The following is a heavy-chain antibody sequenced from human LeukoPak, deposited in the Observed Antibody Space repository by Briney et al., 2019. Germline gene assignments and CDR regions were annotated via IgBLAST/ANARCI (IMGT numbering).Heavy chain of an antibody. CDR3: AKDFRTIFDY. D-gene: IGHD4/OR15-4a*01. V-gene: IGHV3-53*05. Sequence: PGGSLRLSCAASGFTVSSNYMSWVRQAPGKGLEWVSVIYSGGRTYYADSVKGRFTISRDNSKNTLYLQMNSLRAEDTAVYYCAKDFRTIFDYWGQGTLVTVSS. CDR1: GFTVSSNY. J-gene: IGHJ4*02. CDR2: IYSGGRT.